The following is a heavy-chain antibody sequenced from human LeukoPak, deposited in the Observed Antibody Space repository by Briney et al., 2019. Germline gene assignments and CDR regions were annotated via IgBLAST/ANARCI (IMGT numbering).Heavy chain of an antibody. CDR2: ISGSGGST. V-gene: IGHV3-23*01. J-gene: IGHJ4*02. Sequence: GGFLRLSCAASGFTFSSYGMSWVRQAPGKGLEWVSAISGSGGSTYYADSVKGRFTISRDNSKNTLYLQMNSLRAEDTAVYYCAKDSLSPDSSGYYYPYYGVDYWGQGTLVTVSS. CDR3: AKDSLSPDSSGYYYPYYGVDY. CDR1: GFTFSSYG. D-gene: IGHD3-22*01.